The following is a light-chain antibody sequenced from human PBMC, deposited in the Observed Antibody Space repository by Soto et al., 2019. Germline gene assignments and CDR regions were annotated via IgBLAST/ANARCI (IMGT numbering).Light chain of an antibody. CDR1: QSVHTY. J-gene: IGKJ1*01. CDR2: GAS. Sequence: DIQLTQSPSSLSASVGDRVTITCRASQSVHTYVHWYQERPGKVPKLLIYGASSLASGVPSRFSGSGSGAVFTLTISSLQPEDFATYYCQQTYIAPRAFGQGTKVDIK. CDR3: QQTYIAPRA. V-gene: IGKV1-39*01.